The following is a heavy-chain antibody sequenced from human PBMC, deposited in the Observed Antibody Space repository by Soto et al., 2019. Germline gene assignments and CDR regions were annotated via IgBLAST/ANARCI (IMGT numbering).Heavy chain of an antibody. Sequence: GALRVGCAASGFTFSSYGMHWVRQAPGKGLEWVAVISYDGSNKYYADSVKGRFTISRDNSKNTLYLQMNSLRAEDTAVYYCAKDTVAAAGKDYYYGMDVWGQGTTVTVSS. CDR1: GFTFSSYG. D-gene: IGHD6-13*01. V-gene: IGHV3-30*18. CDR2: ISYDGSNK. CDR3: AKDTVAAAGKDYYYGMDV. J-gene: IGHJ6*02.